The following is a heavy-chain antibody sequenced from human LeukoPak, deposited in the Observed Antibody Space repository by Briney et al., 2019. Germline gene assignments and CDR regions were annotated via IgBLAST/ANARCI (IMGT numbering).Heavy chain of an antibody. CDR3: ARGHSSDAFDI. J-gene: IGHJ3*02. Sequence: PGGSLGLSCAASGLTFSSYSMIWVRQARGEGLEGSSLISSTTKTIIYYADSVKGRFTISRDNAKNSLDVQMDSLRGEGTVVYYCARGHSSDAFDIRGPGTFVTVSS. V-gene: IGHV3-48*04. CDR2: ISSTTKTII. CDR1: GLTFSSYS. D-gene: IGHD6-13*01.